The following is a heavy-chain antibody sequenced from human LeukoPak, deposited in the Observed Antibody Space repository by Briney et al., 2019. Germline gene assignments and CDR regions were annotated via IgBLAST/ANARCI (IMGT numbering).Heavy chain of an antibody. CDR2: VYYSGST. V-gene: IGHV4-59*08. CDR1: GGSIGFYY. Sequence: ETLSLTCAVSGGSIGFYYWSWIRQAPGKTLEWIGYVYYSGSTTYNPSLKSRLTMSVDTSKNQFSLRLSSVTAADTAVYYCARHLGSSSWYLFDYWGQGKLVTVSS. CDR3: ARHLGSSSWYLFDY. D-gene: IGHD6-13*01. J-gene: IGHJ4*02.